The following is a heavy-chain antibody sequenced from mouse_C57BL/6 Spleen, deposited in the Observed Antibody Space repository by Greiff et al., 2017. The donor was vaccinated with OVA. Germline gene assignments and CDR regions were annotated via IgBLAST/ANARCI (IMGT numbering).Heavy chain of an antibody. CDR2: IWTGGGT. V-gene: IGHV2-9-1*01. D-gene: IGHD2-2*01. Sequence: VQGVESGPGLVAPSQSLSITCTVSGFSLTSYAISWVRQPPGKGLEWLGVIWTGGGTNYNSALKSRLSISKDNSKSQVFLKMNSLQTDDTARYYCARKEGYDGDYYAMDYWGQGTSVTVSS. J-gene: IGHJ4*01. CDR3: ARKEGYDGDYYAMDY. CDR1: GFSLTSYA.